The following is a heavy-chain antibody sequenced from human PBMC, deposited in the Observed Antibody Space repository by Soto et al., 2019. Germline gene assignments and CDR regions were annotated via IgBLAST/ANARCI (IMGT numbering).Heavy chain of an antibody. V-gene: IGHV2-5*01. Sequence: QITLKESGPTLVKSTQTLTLTCTFSGFSLSRGGGAVGWIRQPPGKALEWLAIIYASGGTHYSPSLKTRLTITQDTSKNQVVLTMTNMDPVDTATYYCGHRRDVATRCWFDPWGQGILVTVSS. D-gene: IGHD6-6*01. CDR2: IYASGGT. CDR3: GHRRDVATRCWFDP. J-gene: IGHJ5*02. CDR1: GFSLSRGGGA.